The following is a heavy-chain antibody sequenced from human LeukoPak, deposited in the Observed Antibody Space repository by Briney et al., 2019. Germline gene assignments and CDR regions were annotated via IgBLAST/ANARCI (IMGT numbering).Heavy chain of an antibody. CDR2: ISGSGGST. J-gene: IGHJ4*02. CDR3: AKDLPLLFDY. V-gene: IGHV3-23*01. CDR1: GFTFSSYG. Sequence: GGTLRLSCAASGFTFSSYGMSWVRQAPGKGLEWVSAISGSGGSTYYADSVKGRYTISRDNSKNTLYLQMNSLRAEDTAVYYCAKDLPLLFDYWGQGTLVTVSS.